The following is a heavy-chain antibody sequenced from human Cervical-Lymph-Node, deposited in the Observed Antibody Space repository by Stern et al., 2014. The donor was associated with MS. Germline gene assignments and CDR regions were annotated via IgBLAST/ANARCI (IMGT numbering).Heavy chain of an antibody. D-gene: IGHD1-26*01. CDR2: VSFDGRDK. CDR1: GFIFRNYA. CDR3: AKGGSGSYLD. J-gene: IGHJ4*02. V-gene: IGHV3-30*18. Sequence: VQLLESGGGVVQPGRSLRLSCVASGFIFRNYAAHWVRQPPGKGLEWVALVSFDGRDKVYTASVKGRFTVSRDISKNTLYLEMNSLRLEDTAVYYCAKGGSGSYLDWGQGSLVTVSS.